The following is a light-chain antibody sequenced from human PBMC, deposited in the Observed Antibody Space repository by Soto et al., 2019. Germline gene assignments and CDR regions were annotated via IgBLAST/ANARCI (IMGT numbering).Light chain of an antibody. CDR1: QSITSY. CDR2: AAS. J-gene: IGKJ4*01. CDR3: QQSYSTLGLT. V-gene: IGKV1-39*01. Sequence: DIQMTQSPSSLSASVGDRVTITCRASQSITSYLNWYQQKPGKAPKLLIYAASSLQSGVPSRFXGSGSGTDLTHPISSRQPEDFATYYCQQSYSTLGLTFGGGTKVEIK.